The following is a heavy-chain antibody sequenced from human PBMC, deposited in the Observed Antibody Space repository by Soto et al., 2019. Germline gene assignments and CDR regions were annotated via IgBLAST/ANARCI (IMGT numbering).Heavy chain of an antibody. CDR3: AKVLFGWSNYVDY. CDR1: GFTFSSYT. CDR2: ISGRDDST. Sequence: EVQLLESGGGLVQPGGSLRLSCVASGFTFSSYTMSWVRQAPGKGLEWVSVISGRDDSTYYADSVKGRFTISRDNSKNTLYLQMNSLRVEDTAVYYCAKVLFGWSNYVDYWGQGTLVTVSS. V-gene: IGHV3-23*01. J-gene: IGHJ4*02. D-gene: IGHD3-3*01.